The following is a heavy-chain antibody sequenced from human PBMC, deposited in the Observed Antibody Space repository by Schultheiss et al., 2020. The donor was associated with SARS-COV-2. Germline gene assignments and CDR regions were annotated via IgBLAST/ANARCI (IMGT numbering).Heavy chain of an antibody. CDR3: AKGPTAPGGFDP. J-gene: IGHJ5*02. CDR2: INSDGSST. V-gene: IGHV3-74*01. CDR1: GFTFSSYE. D-gene: IGHD7-27*01. Sequence: GGSLRLSCAASGFTFSSYEMNWVRQAPGKGLVWVSRINSDGSSTSYADSVKGRFTISRDNAKNTLYLQMNSLRAEDTAVYYCAKGPTAPGGFDPWGQGTLVTVSS.